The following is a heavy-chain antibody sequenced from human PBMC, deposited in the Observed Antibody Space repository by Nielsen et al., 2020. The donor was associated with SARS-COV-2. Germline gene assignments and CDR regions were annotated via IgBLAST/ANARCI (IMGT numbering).Heavy chain of an antibody. J-gene: IGHJ4*02. CDR1: GFTFSSYE. CDR3: ARDLSDGYNRPFDY. D-gene: IGHD5-24*01. CDR2: ISSSGSTI. Sequence: GESLKISCAASGFTFSSYEMNWVRQAPGKGLEWVSYISSSGSTIYYADSVKGRFTISRDNAKNSLYLQMNSLRAEDTAVYYCARDLSDGYNRPFDYWGQGTLVTVSS. V-gene: IGHV3-48*03.